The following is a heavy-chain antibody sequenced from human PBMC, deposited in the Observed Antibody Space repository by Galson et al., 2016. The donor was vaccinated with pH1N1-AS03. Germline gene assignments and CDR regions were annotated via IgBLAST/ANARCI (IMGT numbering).Heavy chain of an antibody. J-gene: IGHJ5*01. CDR3: PRQRVDINWLDP. CDR1: GCPISRDSYH. D-gene: IGHD5-12*01. Sequence: ETLSLTCTVSGCPISRDSYHWGWIRQPPGKGLEWVGLIYPTGKTYYNPSLKSRVTISVDTSKDQFSLNLNSVTAADTAAYYCPRQRVDINWLDPWGQGTLVTVSS. CDR2: IYPTGKT. V-gene: IGHV4-39*07.